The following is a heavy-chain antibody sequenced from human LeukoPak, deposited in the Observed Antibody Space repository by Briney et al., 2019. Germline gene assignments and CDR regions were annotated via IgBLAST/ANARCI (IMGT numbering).Heavy chain of an antibody. V-gene: IGHV4-31*03. CDR1: GGSISSGGYY. CDR3: ASRADYYDSSSPYDAFDI. D-gene: IGHD3-22*01. CDR2: IYYSGST. Sequence: SETLSLTCTVSGGSISSGGYYWSWIRQHPGKGLEWIGYIYYSGSTYYNPSLKSRVTIPVDTSKNQFSLKLSSVTAADTAVYYCASRADYYDSSSPYDAFDIWGQGTMVTVSS. J-gene: IGHJ3*02.